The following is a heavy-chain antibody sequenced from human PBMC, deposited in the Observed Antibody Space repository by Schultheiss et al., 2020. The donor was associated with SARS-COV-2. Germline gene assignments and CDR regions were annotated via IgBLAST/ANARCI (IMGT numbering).Heavy chain of an antibody. Sequence: GGSLRLSCAASGFTFSSYEMNWVRQAPGKGLEWVSYISSSSSYIYYADSVKGRFTISRDNAKNSLYLHMNSLRAEDTAVYYCATGNTYYYDWGQGTLVTVSS. CDR2: ISSSSSYI. CDR3: ATGNTYYYD. D-gene: IGHD3-22*01. J-gene: IGHJ4*02. CDR1: GFTFSSYE. V-gene: IGHV3-21*05.